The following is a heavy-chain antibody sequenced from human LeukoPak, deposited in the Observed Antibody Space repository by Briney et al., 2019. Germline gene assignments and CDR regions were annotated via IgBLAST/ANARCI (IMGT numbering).Heavy chain of an antibody. J-gene: IGHJ4*02. CDR2: INPNIGGT. CDR1: GYTFTGYY. V-gene: IGHV1-2*02. CDR3: ARGNNRDDILTGTFDY. Sequence: ASVTVSCKASGYTFTGYYMHWVRQAPGQGLEWMGWINPNIGGTNYAQKFQGRVTMTRDTSISTAYMELSRLRSDDTAVYYCARGNNRDDILTGTFDYWDQGTLVTVSS. D-gene: IGHD3-9*01.